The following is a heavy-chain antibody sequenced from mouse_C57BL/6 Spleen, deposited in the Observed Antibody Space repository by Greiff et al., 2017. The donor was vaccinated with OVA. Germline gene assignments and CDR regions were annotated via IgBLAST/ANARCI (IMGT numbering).Heavy chain of an antibody. J-gene: IGHJ3*01. V-gene: IGHV5-17*01. CDR2: ISSGSSTI. Sequence: EVMLVESGGGLVKPGGSLKLSCAASGFTFSDYGMHWVRQAPEKGLEWVAYISSGSSTIYYADTVKGRFTISRDNAKNTLFLQMTSLRSEDTAMYYCARPHYDGSSPFAYWGQGTLVTVSA. CDR3: ARPHYDGSSPFAY. D-gene: IGHD1-1*01. CDR1: GFTFSDYG.